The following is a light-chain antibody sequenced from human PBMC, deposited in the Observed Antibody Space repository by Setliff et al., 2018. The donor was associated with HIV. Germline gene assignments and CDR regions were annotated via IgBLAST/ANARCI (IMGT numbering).Light chain of an antibody. Sequence: DIQMTQSPSTLSASVGDTVTITCRASQTISSWLAWYQQKPGQAPKLLIYKASTLESGVPSRLSGSGSGTEFTLTIRSLQPDDFTTYYCQQYDSRTWTFGQGTKVDIK. CDR3: QQYDSRTWT. CDR2: KAS. CDR1: QTISSW. V-gene: IGKV1-5*03. J-gene: IGKJ1*01.